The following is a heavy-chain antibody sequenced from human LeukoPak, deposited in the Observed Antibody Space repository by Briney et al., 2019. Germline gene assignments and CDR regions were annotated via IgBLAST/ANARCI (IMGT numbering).Heavy chain of an antibody. J-gene: IGHJ5*02. V-gene: IGHV4-34*01. CDR3: ARGGPDYDFWSGYRPVNWFDP. CDR2: INHSGST. D-gene: IGHD3-3*01. CDR1: GGSFSGYC. Sequence: SETLSLTCAVYGGSFSGYCWSWIRQPPGKGLEWIGEINHSGSTNYNPSLKSRVTISVDTSKNQFSLKLSSVTAADTAVYYCARGGPDYDFWSGYRPVNWFDPWGQGTLVTVSS.